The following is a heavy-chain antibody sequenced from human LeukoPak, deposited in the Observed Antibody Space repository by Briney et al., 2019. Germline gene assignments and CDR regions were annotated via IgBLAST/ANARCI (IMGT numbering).Heavy chain of an antibody. CDR2: ISGSGGST. Sequence: GGSLRLSCAASGFTFSSYAMSWVRQAPGKGPEWVSAISGSGGSTYYADSVKGRFTISRDNSKNTLYLQMNSLRAEDTAVYYCAPGGGYYDSSGYYDYWGQGTLVTVSS. V-gene: IGHV3-23*01. D-gene: IGHD3-22*01. CDR1: GFTFSSYA. J-gene: IGHJ4*02. CDR3: APGGGYYDSSGYYDY.